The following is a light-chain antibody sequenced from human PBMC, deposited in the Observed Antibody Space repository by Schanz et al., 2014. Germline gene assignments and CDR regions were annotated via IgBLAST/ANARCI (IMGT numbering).Light chain of an antibody. Sequence: QSVLTQPRSVSGSPGQSVTISCTGTSSDVGGYNYVSWYQQYPGKAPKLMIYEVNKRPSGVPDRFSGSKSGNTASLTVSGLQAEDEAEYYCSSNVGSNNFQFGGGTKLTVL. CDR2: EVN. J-gene: IGLJ3*02. V-gene: IGLV2-8*01. CDR1: SSDVGGYNY. CDR3: SSNVGSNNFQ.